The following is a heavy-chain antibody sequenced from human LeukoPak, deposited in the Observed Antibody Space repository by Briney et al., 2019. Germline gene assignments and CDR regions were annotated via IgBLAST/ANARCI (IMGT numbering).Heavy chain of an antibody. V-gene: IGHV1-69*04. J-gene: IGHJ4*02. CDR2: IIPIPGIA. CDR3: ARGYSSSWYTFDY. D-gene: IGHD6-13*01. Sequence: SVKVSCKASGGTFSSYAISWVRQAPGQGLEWMGRIIPIPGIANYAQKFQGRVTITADKSTSTAYMELSSLRSEDTAVYYCARGYSSSWYTFDYWGQGTLVTVSS. CDR1: GGTFSSYA.